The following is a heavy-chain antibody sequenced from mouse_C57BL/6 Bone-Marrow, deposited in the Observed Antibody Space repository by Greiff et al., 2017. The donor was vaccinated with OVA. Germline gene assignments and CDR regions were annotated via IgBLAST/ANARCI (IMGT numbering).Heavy chain of an antibody. D-gene: IGHD2-4*01. Sequence: EVQGVESGGDLVKPGGSLKLSCAASGFTFSSYGMSWVRQTPDKRLEWVATISSGGSYTYYPDSVKGRFTISRDNAKNTLYLQMSSLKSEDTAMYYCARLGGLRRWAWFAYWGQGTLVTVSA. CDR3: ARLGGLRRWAWFAY. CDR2: ISSGGSYT. J-gene: IGHJ3*01. CDR1: GFTFSSYG. V-gene: IGHV5-6*01.